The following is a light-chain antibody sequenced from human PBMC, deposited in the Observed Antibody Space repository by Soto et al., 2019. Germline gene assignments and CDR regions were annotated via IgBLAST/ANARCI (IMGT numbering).Light chain of an antibody. CDR1: SSDVGGYNY. CDR2: EVS. V-gene: IGLV2-14*01. Sequence: QSALTQPASVSGSPGQSITISCTGTSSDVGGYNYVSWYQQHPGKAPKLMIYEVSNRHSGVSNRFSGSKSGNTASLTISGSQGDDEADYYCSTYTSSSTLVFGGGAKRPVL. CDR3: STYTSSSTLV. J-gene: IGLJ2*01.